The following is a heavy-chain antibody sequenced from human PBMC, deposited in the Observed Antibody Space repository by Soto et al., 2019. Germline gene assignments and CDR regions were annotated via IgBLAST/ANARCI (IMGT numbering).Heavy chain of an antibody. J-gene: IGHJ4*02. V-gene: IGHV2-5*02. Sequence: QITLKESGPTLVKPTQTLTLTCTFSGFSLSTSGVGVGWIRQPPGKALECLALIYWDDDKRYSPSLKSRLSVIKDTSKQQVFLTTTNMDPADTGTYYCAHRLCDSSCYWDVGFFDYCGQGNLVTVSA. CDR2: IYWDDDK. D-gene: IGHD2-15*01. CDR1: GFSLSTSGVG. CDR3: AHRLCDSSCYWDVGFFDY.